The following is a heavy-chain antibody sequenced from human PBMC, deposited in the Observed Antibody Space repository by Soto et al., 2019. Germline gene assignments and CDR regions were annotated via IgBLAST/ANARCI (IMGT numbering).Heavy chain of an antibody. J-gene: IGHJ4*02. CDR3: ARVNVLSQAPFDY. CDR1: GFTFSSYS. CDR2: ISSSSSYI. V-gene: IGHV3-21*01. Sequence: EVQLVESGGGLVKPGGSLRLSCAASGFTFSSYSMNWVRQAPGKGLEWVSSISSSSSYIYYADSVKGRFTISRDNAKNSLYLQMNSLRAEDTAVYYCARVNVLSQAPFDYWGQGTLVTVSS.